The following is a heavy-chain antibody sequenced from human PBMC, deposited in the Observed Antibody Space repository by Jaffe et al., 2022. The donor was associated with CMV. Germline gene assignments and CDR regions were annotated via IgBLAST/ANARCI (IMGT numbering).Heavy chain of an antibody. CDR2: VYYTGDT. CDR1: GVTVTSYY. CDR3: ARGQYGLEF. Sequence: QVQLQESGPGVVKPSETLSLTCSVSGVTVTSYYWSWIRQPPGKGLEWIGYVYYTGDTNYNPSLESRVSISVDTSKRQVFLKLSSVTAADTAVYYCARGQYGLEFWGQGTQVTVSS. D-gene: IGHD3-10*01. V-gene: IGHV4-59*02. J-gene: IGHJ1*01.